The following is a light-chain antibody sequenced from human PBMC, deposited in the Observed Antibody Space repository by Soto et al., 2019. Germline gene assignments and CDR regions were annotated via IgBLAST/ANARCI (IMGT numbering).Light chain of an antibody. Sequence: IYMTHSPSTLCASVGDTVTVTCRSSQSVSGWLAWYQQKPGEAPKLLIYDASALPRGVPSRFSGSGSGTKFTLTIASLQPDDFATYYCQQYETFSGTFGPGTKVDIK. CDR3: QQYETFSGT. CDR1: QSVSGW. CDR2: DAS. V-gene: IGKV1-5*01. J-gene: IGKJ1*01.